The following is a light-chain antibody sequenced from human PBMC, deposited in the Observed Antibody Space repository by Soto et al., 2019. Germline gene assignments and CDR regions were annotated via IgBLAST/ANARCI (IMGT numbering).Light chain of an antibody. CDR3: QQHYINPIT. CDR1: ESVFYSAKNKNF. CDR2: WAS. V-gene: IGKV4-1*01. Sequence: DIVITPSPASLAVSLGERATIHCKSSESVFYSAKNKNFLTWYQQKPGQPPKLLIYWASTRESGVPDRFTGSGSGTDFTLTINSLQAEDVAVYYCQQHYINPITFGQGTRLEIK. J-gene: IGKJ5*01.